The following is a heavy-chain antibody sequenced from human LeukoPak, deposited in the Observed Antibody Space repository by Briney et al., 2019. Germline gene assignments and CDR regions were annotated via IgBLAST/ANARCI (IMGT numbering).Heavy chain of an antibody. Sequence: GGSLRLSCAASGFTFSSYAMSWVRQAPGKGLEWVSAISGSGGSTYYADSAKGRFTISRDNSKNTLYLQMNSLRAEDTAVYYCAKDANYDSSGYYRRPNWFDPWGQGTLVTVSS. D-gene: IGHD3-22*01. CDR1: GFTFSSYA. CDR3: AKDANYDSSGYYRRPNWFDP. V-gene: IGHV3-23*01. J-gene: IGHJ5*02. CDR2: ISGSGGST.